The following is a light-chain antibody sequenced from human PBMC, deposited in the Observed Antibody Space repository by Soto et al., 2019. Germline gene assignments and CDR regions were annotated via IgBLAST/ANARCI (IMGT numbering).Light chain of an antibody. CDR1: QSISSNF. J-gene: IGKJ1*01. CDR3: QQYGSSPRT. V-gene: IGKV3-20*01. Sequence: ENVLTQSPGTLSLSPGQRATLSCRASQSISSNFLAWYQQKPGQAPRLLIYATSSRATGIPGRFSGSGSGTDFTLTISRLEPEDFAVYYCQQYGSSPRTFGQGTKVDIK. CDR2: ATS.